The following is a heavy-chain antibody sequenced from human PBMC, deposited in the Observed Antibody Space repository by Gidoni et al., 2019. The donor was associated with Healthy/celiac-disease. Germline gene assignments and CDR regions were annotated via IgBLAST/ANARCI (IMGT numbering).Heavy chain of an antibody. D-gene: IGHD6-13*01. V-gene: IGHV4-34*01. CDR2: INHSGST. J-gene: IGHJ2*01. CDR1: GGSFSGYY. Sequence: QVQLQQWGAGLLKPSETLSLTCAVYGGSFSGYYWSWIRQPPGKGLEWIGEINHSGSTNYNPSLKSRVTISVDTSKNQFSLKLSSVTAADTAVYYCASSSSWYGPHIYWYFDLWGRGTLVTVSS. CDR3: ASSSSWYGPHIYWYFDL.